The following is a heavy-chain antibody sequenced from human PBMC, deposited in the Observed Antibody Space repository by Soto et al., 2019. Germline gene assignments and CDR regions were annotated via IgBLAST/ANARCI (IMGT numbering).Heavy chain of an antibody. D-gene: IGHD6-19*01. CDR1: GFTFSSYG. V-gene: IGHV3-33*01. CDR3: ARSAVAGTYYGMDV. Sequence: PGGSLRLSCAASGFTFSSYGMHWVRQAPGKGLEWVAVIWYDGSNKYYADSVKGRFTISRDNSKNTLYLQMNSLRAEDTAVYYCARSAVAGTYYGMDVWGQGTTVTVSS. J-gene: IGHJ6*02. CDR2: IWYDGSNK.